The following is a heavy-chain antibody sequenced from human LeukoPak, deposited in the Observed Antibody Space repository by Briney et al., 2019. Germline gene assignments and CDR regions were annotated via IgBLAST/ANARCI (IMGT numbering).Heavy chain of an antibody. CDR2: INPNSGGT. CDR3: VRALLYSSSWYTYFDY. D-gene: IGHD6-13*01. CDR1: GYTFTGYY. J-gene: IGHJ4*02. V-gene: IGHV1-2*02. Sequence: GASVKVSCKASGYTFTGYYMHWVRQAPGQGLEWMGWINPNSGGTNYAQKFQGRVTMTRDTSISTAYMELSRLRSDDTAVYYCVRALLYSSSWYTYFDYWGQGTLVTVSS.